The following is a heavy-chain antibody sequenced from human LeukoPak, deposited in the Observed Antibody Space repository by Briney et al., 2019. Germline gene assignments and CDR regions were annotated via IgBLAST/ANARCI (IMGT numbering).Heavy chain of an antibody. CDR3: ARGPLITMIVVGARNWFDP. CDR2: MNPNSGNT. D-gene: IGHD3-22*01. V-gene: IGHV1-8*01. J-gene: IGHJ5*02. Sequence: GASVKVSCKASGYTFTSYDINWVRQATGQGLEWMGWMNPNSGNTGYAQKFQGRVTMTRNTSISTAYMELSSLRSDDTAVYYCARGPLITMIVVGARNWFDPWGQGTLVTVSS. CDR1: GYTFTSYD.